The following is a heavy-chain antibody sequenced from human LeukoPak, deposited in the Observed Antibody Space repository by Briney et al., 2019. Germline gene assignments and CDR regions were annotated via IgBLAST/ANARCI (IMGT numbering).Heavy chain of an antibody. CDR1: GGSISSYY. CDR3: ARFYGSGMYYFDY. CDR2: IYYSGST. V-gene: IGHV4-59*08. J-gene: IGHJ4*02. Sequence: SETLSLTCTVSGGSISSYYWSWIRQPPGKGLEWIGYIYYSGSTYYTPSLKSRLTISVDTSKNQFSLKLSSVTAADTAVYYCARFYGSGMYYFDYWGQGTLVTVSS. D-gene: IGHD3-10*01.